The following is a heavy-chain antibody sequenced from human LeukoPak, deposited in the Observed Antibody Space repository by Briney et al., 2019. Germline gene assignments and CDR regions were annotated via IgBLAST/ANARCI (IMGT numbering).Heavy chain of an antibody. Sequence: GGSLRLSCSASGFTFNSYAMHWVRQAPGKGLEYVSSITSNGGTTYYADSLKGRFTISRDNAKNSLYLQMNSLRADDTAVYYCARGGSYVHYWGQGTLVTVSS. CDR2: ITSNGGTT. J-gene: IGHJ4*02. D-gene: IGHD1-26*01. CDR3: ARGGSYVHY. CDR1: GFTFNSYA. V-gene: IGHV3-64*04.